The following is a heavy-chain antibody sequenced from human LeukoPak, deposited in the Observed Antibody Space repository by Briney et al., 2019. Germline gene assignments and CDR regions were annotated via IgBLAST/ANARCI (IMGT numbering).Heavy chain of an antibody. V-gene: IGHV4-34*01. D-gene: IGHD1-26*01. CDR3: AAIVGATDY. CDR1: GGSFSGYY. Sequence: SEALSLTCAVYGGSFSGYYWSWIRQPPGKGLEWIGEINHSGSTNYNPSLKSRVTISVDTSKNQFSLKLSSVTAADTAVYYCAAIVGATDYWGQGTLVTVSS. CDR2: INHSGST. J-gene: IGHJ4*02.